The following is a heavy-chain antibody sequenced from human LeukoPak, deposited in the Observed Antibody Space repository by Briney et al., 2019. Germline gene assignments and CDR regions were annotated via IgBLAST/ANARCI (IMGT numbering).Heavy chain of an antibody. J-gene: IGHJ3*02. Sequence: GGSLRLSCAASGFTFSSYGMHWVRQAPGKGLEWVAFIRYDGSNKYYADSVKGRFTISRDNSKNTLYLQMNSLRAEDTAVYYCAGRSTSPSREAYAFDIWGQGTMVTVSS. CDR1: GFTFSSYG. CDR2: IRYDGSNK. CDR3: AGRSTSPSREAYAFDI. V-gene: IGHV3-30*02. D-gene: IGHD2-2*01.